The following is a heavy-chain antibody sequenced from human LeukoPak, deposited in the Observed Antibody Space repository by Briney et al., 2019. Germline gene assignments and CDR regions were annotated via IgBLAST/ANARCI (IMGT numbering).Heavy chain of an antibody. CDR2: FDPEDGET. Sequence: ASVKVSCKVSGYTLTELSMHWVRQAPGKGLEWMGGFDPEDGETICAQKFQGRVTMTEDTSTDTAYMELSSLRSEDTAVYYCATTQYYTIFGVVPLSYWGQGTLVTVSS. V-gene: IGHV1-24*01. CDR1: GYTLTELS. CDR3: ATTQYYTIFGVVPLSY. D-gene: IGHD3-3*01. J-gene: IGHJ4*02.